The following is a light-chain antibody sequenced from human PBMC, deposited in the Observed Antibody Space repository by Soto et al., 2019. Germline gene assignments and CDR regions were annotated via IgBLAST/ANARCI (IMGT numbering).Light chain of an antibody. V-gene: IGKV3-20*01. J-gene: IGKJ2*01. CDR1: QTVSSSS. CDR3: QQYDSSPPNYT. CDR2: GAS. Sequence: EIVLTQSPGTLSLSPGERASLSCRASQTVSSSSLAWYQQTPGQAPRLLLYGASTRATGIPDRVSGSGSGTDFTLTISRLEHADFAVYYCQQYDSSPPNYTFGQGTKLEI.